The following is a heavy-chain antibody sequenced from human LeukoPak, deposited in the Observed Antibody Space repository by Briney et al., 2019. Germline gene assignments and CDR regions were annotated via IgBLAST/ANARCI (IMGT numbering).Heavy chain of an antibody. CDR2: IGSTI. J-gene: IGHJ6*03. Sequence: GGSLRLSCVASGFSFSDYYMSWIRQAPGKGLEWVSYIGSTIYYADSVKGRFTISRDNAKNSLYLQMNSLRAEDTAVYYCARDRGIVGTTGYYYMDVRGKGTTVTVSS. CDR1: GFSFSDYY. V-gene: IGHV3-11*04. CDR3: ARDRGIVGTTGYYYMDV. D-gene: IGHD1-26*01.